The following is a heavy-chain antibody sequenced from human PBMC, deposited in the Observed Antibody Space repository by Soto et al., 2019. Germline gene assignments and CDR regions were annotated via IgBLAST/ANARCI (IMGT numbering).Heavy chain of an antibody. V-gene: IGHV4-59*08. CDR1: GGSISSYY. Sequence: PSETLSLTCTVSGGSISSYYWSWIRQPPGKGLEWIGYIYYSGSTNYNPSLKSRVTISVDTSKNQFSLKLSSVTAADTAVYYCAGNVYYDFWSGYSDDPGWFDPWGQGTLVTVSS. J-gene: IGHJ5*02. CDR2: IYYSGST. CDR3: AGNVYYDFWSGYSDDPGWFDP. D-gene: IGHD3-3*01.